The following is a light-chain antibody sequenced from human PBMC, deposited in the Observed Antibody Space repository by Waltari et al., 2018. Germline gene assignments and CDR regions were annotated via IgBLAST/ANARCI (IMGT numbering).Light chain of an antibody. CDR1: QSISANH. Sequence: EVVLTQSPGTLSLSPGERATLPCRASQSISANHLAWYQQKLGQAPRLLIYGASSRATGVPDRFSGSGSGTDFTLTISRLEPEDFAVYYCQQYGNSLTFGGGTKVEIK. CDR2: GAS. V-gene: IGKV3-20*01. CDR3: QQYGNSLT. J-gene: IGKJ4*01.